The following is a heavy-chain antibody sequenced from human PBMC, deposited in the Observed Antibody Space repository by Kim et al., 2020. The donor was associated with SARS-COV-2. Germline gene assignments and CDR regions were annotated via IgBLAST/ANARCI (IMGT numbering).Heavy chain of an antibody. Sequence: CVKGRCTIARSNANNSLYLQMNSLRAEDTAVYYCARGQYDSRGGYYGMDVWGQGTTVTVSS. D-gene: IGHD3-22*01. V-gene: IGHV3-11*04. CDR3: ARGQYDSRGGYYGMDV. J-gene: IGHJ6*02.